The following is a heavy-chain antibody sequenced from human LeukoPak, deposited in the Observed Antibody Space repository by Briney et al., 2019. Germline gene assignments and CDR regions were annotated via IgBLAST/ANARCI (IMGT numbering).Heavy chain of an antibody. D-gene: IGHD3/OR15-3a*01. CDR2: IYPGGST. CDR3: ARQTGSGLFILP. CDR1: GGSINSYY. Sequence: PSEALSLTCTVSGGSINSYYWSWIRQPAGKGLEWIGRIYPGGSTNYNPSLKSRINMSLDTSKNQFSLNLSSVTAADTAVYYCARQTGSGLFILPGGQGTLVTVSS. J-gene: IGHJ4*02. V-gene: IGHV4-4*07.